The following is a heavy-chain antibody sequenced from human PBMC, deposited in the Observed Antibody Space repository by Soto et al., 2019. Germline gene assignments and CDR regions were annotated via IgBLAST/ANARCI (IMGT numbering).Heavy chain of an antibody. CDR1: GGSISSSNYY. CDR2: IYYSGST. J-gene: IGHJ5*02. D-gene: IGHD1-26*01. V-gene: IGHV4-39*01. CDR3: ATQEVGGSYVYTFDP. Sequence: QLQLQESGPGLVKPSETLSLTCTVSGGSISSSNYYWGWIRQPPGKGLEWIGSIYYSGSTYYNPSLRSRVTISVDTSKYQFSLKLSSVTAADTAVYYCATQEVGGSYVYTFDPWGQGTLVTVSS.